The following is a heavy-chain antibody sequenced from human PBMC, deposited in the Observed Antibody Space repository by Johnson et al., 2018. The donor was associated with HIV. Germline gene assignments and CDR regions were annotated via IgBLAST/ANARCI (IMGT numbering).Heavy chain of an antibody. V-gene: IGHV3-66*03. CDR2: IYSGGST. Sequence: VQLVESGGGLIQPGGSLRLSCAASGFTVSSNYMSWVRQAPGKGLEWVSVIYSGGSTYYADSVKGRFTISRDNSKNKLYLQMKSLRAEDTAVYYCGKVEYGGLLPNDAFDIWGQGTMVTVSS. J-gene: IGHJ3*02. D-gene: IGHD2-21*02. CDR1: GFTVSSNY. CDR3: GKVEYGGLLPNDAFDI.